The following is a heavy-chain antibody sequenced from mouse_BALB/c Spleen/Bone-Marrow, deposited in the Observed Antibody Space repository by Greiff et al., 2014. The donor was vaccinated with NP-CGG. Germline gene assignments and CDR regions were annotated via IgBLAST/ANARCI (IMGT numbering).Heavy chain of an antibody. D-gene: IGHD2-2*01. Sequence: DLVKPGASVKLSCKTSGYTFTNYWIKWIKQRPGQGLEWLGRIAPGSGSTYYNEMFKVKAPLTVDTSSSTAYIQLSSLSSEDSAVYFGARERYGYDGWYFDVWGAGTTVTVSS. J-gene: IGHJ1*01. V-gene: IGHV1S41*01. CDR2: IAPGSGST. CDR1: GYTFTNYW. CDR3: ARERYGYDGWYFDV.